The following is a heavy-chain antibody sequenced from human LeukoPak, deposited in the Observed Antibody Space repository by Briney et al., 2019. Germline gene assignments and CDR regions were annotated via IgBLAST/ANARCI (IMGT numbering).Heavy chain of an antibody. CDR2: IYNSGST. CDR1: GGSISSYY. V-gene: IGHV4-59*01. Sequence: SETLSLTCTVSGGSISSYYWSWIRQPPGKGLEWIGYIYNSGSTNYNPSLKSRVTISVDTSKNQFSLKLSSVTAADTAVHYCARAPIVVVVPAALQEAFDIWGQGTMVTVSS. CDR3: ARAPIVVVVPAALQEAFDI. D-gene: IGHD2-2*02. J-gene: IGHJ3*02.